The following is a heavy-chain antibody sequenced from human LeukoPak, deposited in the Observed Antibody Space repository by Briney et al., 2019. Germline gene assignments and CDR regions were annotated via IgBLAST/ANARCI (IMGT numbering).Heavy chain of an antibody. V-gene: IGHV4-34*01. CDR1: GGSFSGYY. CDR2: INHSGST. CDR3: ARRVWFGERGFDP. J-gene: IGHJ5*02. D-gene: IGHD3-10*01. Sequence: PSETLSLTCAVYGGSFSGYYWSWIRQPPGKGLEWIGEINHSGSTNYNPSLKSRVTISVDTSKNQFSLKLSSVTAADTAVYYCARRVWFGERGFDPWGQGTLVTVSS.